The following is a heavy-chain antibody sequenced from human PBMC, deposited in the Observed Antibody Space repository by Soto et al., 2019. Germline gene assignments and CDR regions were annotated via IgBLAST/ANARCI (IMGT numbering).Heavy chain of an antibody. CDR1: GGSISSSSYY. D-gene: IGHD3-10*01. CDR3: ASRITMVRGVIR. V-gene: IGHV4-39*01. CDR2: IYYSGST. Sequence: QLQLQESGPGLVKPSETLSLTCTVSGGSISSSSYYWGWIRQPPGKGLEWIGSIYYSGSTYYNPSLTSRVTISVDTSKNQFSLKLSSVTAADTAVYYCASRITMVRGVIRWGQGTLVTVSS. J-gene: IGHJ4*02.